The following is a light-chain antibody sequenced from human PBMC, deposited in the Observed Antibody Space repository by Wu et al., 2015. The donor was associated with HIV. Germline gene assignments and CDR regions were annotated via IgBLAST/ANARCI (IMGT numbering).Light chain of an antibody. V-gene: IGKV3-15*01. CDR2: GAS. J-gene: IGKJ1*01. Sequence: EIVMTQSPATLSVSPGERATLSCRASQSVSSNLAWYQQKPGQAPRLLIYGASTRATGVPARFRGSGFGTEFTLTISSLQSEDFAVYYCQQHDNWPPWTFGQGTKVEIK. CDR3: QQHDNWPPWT. CDR1: QSVSSN.